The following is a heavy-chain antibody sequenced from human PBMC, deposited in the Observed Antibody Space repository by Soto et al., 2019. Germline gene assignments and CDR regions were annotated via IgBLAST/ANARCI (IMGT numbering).Heavy chain of an antibody. D-gene: IGHD6-19*01. CDR3: ARNGSDGGSGWYWAFEI. CDR1: GYSFTSYW. V-gene: IGHV5-51*01. J-gene: IGHJ3*02. CDR2: IYPGDSDT. Sequence: GETLKISCKGSGYSFTSYWIGWVRQMPGKGLEWMGIIYPGDSDTRYSPSFQGQVTISADKSISTAYLQWSSLKASDTAMYYCARNGSDGGSGWYWAFEIWGQGTMITISS.